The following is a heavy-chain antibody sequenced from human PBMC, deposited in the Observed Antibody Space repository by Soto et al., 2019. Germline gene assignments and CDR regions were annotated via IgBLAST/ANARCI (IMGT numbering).Heavy chain of an antibody. J-gene: IGHJ4*02. CDR3: TAFRGDVRD. Sequence: VQLVAAGGDLVQPGGSLSLSCAASGFTFPNAWMYWGRLAPGKGLECVGRIGASTDCGAAEYAASGKGRFTISRDDSINTVDLQMESQNSEGTAVYCCTAFRGDVRDWGQGTPVIVSS. V-gene: IGHV3-15*07. CDR2: IGASTDCGAA. CDR1: GFTFPNAW. D-gene: IGHD3-10*01.